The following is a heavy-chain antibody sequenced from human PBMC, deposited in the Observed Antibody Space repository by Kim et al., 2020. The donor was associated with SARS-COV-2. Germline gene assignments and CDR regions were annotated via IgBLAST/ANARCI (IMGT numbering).Heavy chain of an antibody. D-gene: IGHD2-15*01. Sequence: GGSLRLSCAASGFTFSSYAMYWVRQAPGKGLEWVGVISYHGNNKNYADSVKGRFTISRDNSKNTVHLQMNSLRGEDTAVYYCARDINSGYCNGGSCTAFDYWGQGTLVTVSS. J-gene: IGHJ4*02. V-gene: IGHV3-30-3*01. CDR2: ISYHGNNK. CDR3: ARDINSGYCNGGSCTAFDY. CDR1: GFTFSSYA.